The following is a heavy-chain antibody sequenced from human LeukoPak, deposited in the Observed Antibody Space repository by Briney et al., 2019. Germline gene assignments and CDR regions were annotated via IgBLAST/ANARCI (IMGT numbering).Heavy chain of an antibody. CDR2: ISSSSSYI. D-gene: IGHD3-10*02. J-gene: IGHJ6*04. V-gene: IGHV3-21*01. CDR1: GFTFSSYS. Sequence: GGSLRLSCAVSGFTFSSYSMNWVRQAPGKGLEWVSSISSSSSYIYYADSVKGRFTISRDNAKNSLYLQMNSLRAEDTAVYYCAELGITMIGGVWGKGTTVTVSS. CDR3: AELGITMIGGV.